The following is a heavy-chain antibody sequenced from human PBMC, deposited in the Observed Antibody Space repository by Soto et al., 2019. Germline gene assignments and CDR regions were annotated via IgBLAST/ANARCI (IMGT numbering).Heavy chain of an antibody. D-gene: IGHD2-2*02. V-gene: IGHV1-69*06. CDR2: IIPIFNTT. Sequence: QVQLVQSGAEVKTPGSSLKVSCTVSGSRFSNYVISWVRQAPGHGLEWLGRIIPIFNTTRYAQTFQGRVTITADKATKTAFLELSSLRSDDTAVYYCAREGRGKKAGYNGLVSLGYWGQGTLVTVSS. CDR1: GSRFSNYV. J-gene: IGHJ4*02. CDR3: AREGRGKKAGYNGLVSLGY.